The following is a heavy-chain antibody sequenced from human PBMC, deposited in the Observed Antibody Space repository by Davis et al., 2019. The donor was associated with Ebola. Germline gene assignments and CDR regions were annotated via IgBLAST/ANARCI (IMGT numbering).Heavy chain of an antibody. J-gene: IGHJ4*02. CDR1: GFTFSSHR. V-gene: IGHV3-74*01. CDR3: ARVLSYCSGGSCPGGSDH. Sequence: GESLKIPCAASGFTFSSHRIQLVRQAPGKGLEWVPRINPHGRRTRDADSVKGRLTISRDNAKNTLYLQMNSLRAEDTAVYYCARVLSYCSGGSCPGGSDHWGQGTLVTVSS. D-gene: IGHD2-15*01. CDR2: INPHGRRT.